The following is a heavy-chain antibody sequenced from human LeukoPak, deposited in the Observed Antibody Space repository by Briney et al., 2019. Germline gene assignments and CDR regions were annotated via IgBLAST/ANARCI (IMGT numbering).Heavy chain of an antibody. V-gene: IGHV4-39*07. D-gene: IGHD3-22*01. Sequence: SETLSLTCTVSGGSISSSSYYWGWIRQPPGKGLEWIGSIYYNGSTYYNPSLKSRVTMSVDTSKNQFSLKLSSVTAADTAVYYCAREALIEGFYYYMDVWGKGTTVTVSS. CDR1: GGSISSSSYY. J-gene: IGHJ6*03. CDR2: IYYNGST. CDR3: AREALIEGFYYYMDV.